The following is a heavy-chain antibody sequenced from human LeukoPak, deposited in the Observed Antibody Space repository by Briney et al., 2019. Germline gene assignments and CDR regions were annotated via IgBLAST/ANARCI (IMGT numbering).Heavy chain of an antibody. CDR1: GYSFTNYW. J-gene: IGHJ4*02. D-gene: IGHD6-19*01. Sequence: GESLKISCNGSGYSFTNYWIGWVRPMPGKGLEWMGVIFPADSDTSYSPSFQGHVTIPADKSISTAYLQWSSLKASDNAMYYCARLGSGLDSWGQGTLVTVSS. CDR2: IFPADSDT. CDR3: ARLGSGLDS. V-gene: IGHV5-51*01.